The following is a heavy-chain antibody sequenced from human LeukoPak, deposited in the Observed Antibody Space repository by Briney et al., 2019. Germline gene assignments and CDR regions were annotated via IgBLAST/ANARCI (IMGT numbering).Heavy chain of an antibody. J-gene: IGHJ4*02. D-gene: IGHD3-3*01. CDR1: GFTFSSYW. V-gene: IGHV3-7*03. CDR2: IKEDGGEK. CDR3: AGGFERYDFWSDLRADY. Sequence: PGRSLRLSCAASGFTFSSYWMTWVRQAPGKGLEWVANIKEDGGEKYYVDSVKGRFTISRDNAKNSLYLQMNSLRAEDTAVYYCAGGFERYDFWSDLRADYWGQGTLVTVSS.